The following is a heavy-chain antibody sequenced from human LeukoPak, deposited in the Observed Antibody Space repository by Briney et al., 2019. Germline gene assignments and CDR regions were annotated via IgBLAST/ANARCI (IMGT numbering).Heavy chain of an antibody. D-gene: IGHD1-26*01. CDR3: ARLSGATVPRGYFDY. Sequence: PGGSLRLSCXASGFTFSSYSMNWVRQAPGKGLEWVSYISSSSSTIYYADPVKGRFTISRDNAKNSLYLQMNSLRAEDTAVYYCARLSGATVPRGYFDYWGQGTLVTVSS. J-gene: IGHJ4*02. CDR1: GFTFSSYS. V-gene: IGHV3-48*04. CDR2: ISSSSSTI.